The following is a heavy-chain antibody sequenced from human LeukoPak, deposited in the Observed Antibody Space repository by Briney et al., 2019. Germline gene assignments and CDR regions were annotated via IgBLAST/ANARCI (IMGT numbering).Heavy chain of an antibody. V-gene: IGHV3-48*04. Sequence: GGSLRLSCAASEFTFSSYSMNWVRQAPGKGLEWVSYISSSSSSINYADSVKGRFTISRDNAKNSLYLQMNSLRAEDTAVYYCAREGGYSYGYTMDVWGQGTTVTVSS. J-gene: IGHJ6*02. CDR3: AREGGYSYGYTMDV. CDR2: ISSSSSSI. D-gene: IGHD5-18*01. CDR1: EFTFSSYS.